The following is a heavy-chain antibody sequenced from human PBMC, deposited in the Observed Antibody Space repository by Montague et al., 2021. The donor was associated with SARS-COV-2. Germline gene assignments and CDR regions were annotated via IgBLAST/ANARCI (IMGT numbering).Heavy chain of an antibody. D-gene: IGHD1/OR15-1a*01. Sequence: SDTLSPTCTVSGGSLSGHHWSWIRQPPGKGLEWIGYIFHSGNTNYNPSLKSRVTISVDTSKNQFSLRLTSVTAADTAVYYCARLNWDNDSVFDSWGQGAVVAVSS. CDR3: ARLNWDNDSVFDS. CDR2: IFHSGNT. V-gene: IGHV4-59*07. CDR1: GGSLSGHH. J-gene: IGHJ4*02.